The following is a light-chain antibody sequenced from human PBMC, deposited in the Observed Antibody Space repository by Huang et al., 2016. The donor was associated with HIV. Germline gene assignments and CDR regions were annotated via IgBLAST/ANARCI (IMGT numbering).Light chain of an antibody. CDR1: QSVLFSSNNQNY. J-gene: IGKJ1*01. CDR2: WAA. CDR3: QQYYSSWT. Sequence: DIVMTQSPDSLAVSLGERATINCTSSQSVLFSSNNQNYLAWYLQKPRQPPILLIYWAATRQSGVPDRFSGSGSGTDFTLTISSLQAEDVALYYCQQYYSSWTFGQGTKVEIK. V-gene: IGKV4-1*01.